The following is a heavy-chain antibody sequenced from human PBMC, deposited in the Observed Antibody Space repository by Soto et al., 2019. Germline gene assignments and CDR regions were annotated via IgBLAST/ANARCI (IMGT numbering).Heavy chain of an antibody. D-gene: IGHD1-26*01. V-gene: IGHV1-18*04. CDR3: ARVGSGSYYYYYGMDV. J-gene: IGHJ6*02. Sequence: GASVKVSCKASGFSFTGYYIHWLRQAPGQGLEWMGWISAYNGNTNYAQKLQGRVTMTTDTSTSTAYMELRSLRSDDTAVYYCARVGSGSYYYYYGMDVWGQGTTVTVSS. CDR2: ISAYNGNT. CDR1: GFSFTGYY.